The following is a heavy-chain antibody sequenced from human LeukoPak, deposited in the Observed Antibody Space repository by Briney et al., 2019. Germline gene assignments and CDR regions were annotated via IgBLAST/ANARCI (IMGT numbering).Heavy chain of an antibody. J-gene: IGHJ1*01. CDR3: AKDSVTGDSEYFQH. CDR1: GFTFSSYG. CDR2: IRYDGSNK. Sequence: GGSLRLSCAASGFTFSSYGMHWVRQAPGKGLEWVAFIRYDGSNKYYADSVKGRFTISRDNSKNTLYPQMNSLRAEDTAVYYCAKDSVTGDSEYFQHWGQGTLVTVSS. D-gene: IGHD2-21*02. V-gene: IGHV3-30*02.